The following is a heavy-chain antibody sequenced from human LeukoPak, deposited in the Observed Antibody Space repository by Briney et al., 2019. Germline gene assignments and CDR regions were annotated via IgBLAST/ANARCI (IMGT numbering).Heavy chain of an antibody. CDR3: ARDSRDRVYYYGMDV. CDR1: GFTFSSYA. D-gene: IGHD3-10*01. Sequence: GGSLRLSCAASGFTFSSYAMSWVRQAPGKGLEWVSAISGSGGSTYYADSVKGRFTISRDNSKNTLYLQMNSLRAEDTAVYYCARDSRDRVYYYGMDVWGQGTTVTVSS. V-gene: IGHV3-23*01. J-gene: IGHJ6*02. CDR2: ISGSGGST.